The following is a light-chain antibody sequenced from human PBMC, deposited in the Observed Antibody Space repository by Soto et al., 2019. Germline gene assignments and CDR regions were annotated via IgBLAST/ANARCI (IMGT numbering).Light chain of an antibody. CDR1: QGISSY. Sequence: AIRMTQSPSSLSASTGDRVTITCRASQGISSYLAWYQQKPGKAPKLLIYAASTLQSGVPSRFRGVVSGTYFTPTISCLHSEVFATYYRKQYFSYPFTCAPGPKLDI. V-gene: IGKV1-8*01. CDR3: KQYFSYPFT. J-gene: IGKJ3*01. CDR2: AAS.